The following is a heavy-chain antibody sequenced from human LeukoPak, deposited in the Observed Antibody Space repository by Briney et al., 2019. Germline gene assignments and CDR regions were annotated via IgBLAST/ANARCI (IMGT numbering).Heavy chain of an antibody. D-gene: IGHD3-16*02. V-gene: IGHV1-69*01. CDR2: IIPIFGTA. CDR1: GGTFSSCA. CDR3: ARDYDYVWGSYHLYGMDV. Sequence: ASVNVSCKASGGTFSSCAISWVRQAHGQGHEWMGGIIPIFGTANYAQKFQGRVTITADESTSTAYMELSSLRSEDTAVYYCARDYDYVWGSYHLYGMDVWGQGTTVTVSS. J-gene: IGHJ6*02.